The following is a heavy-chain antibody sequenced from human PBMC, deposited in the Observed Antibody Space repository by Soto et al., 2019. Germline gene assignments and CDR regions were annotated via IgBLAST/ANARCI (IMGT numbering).Heavy chain of an antibody. CDR1: GFSLSNARMG. J-gene: IGHJ5*01. V-gene: IGHV2-26*01. Sequence: SGPTLVNPTETLTLTCTVSGFSLSNARMGVSWIRQPPGKALEWLAHIFSNDEKSYSTSLKSRLTISKDTSNSQVVLTMTNMHPVHTATYYCARMNRFLSSRYNWFDSWGEGTLVTVSS. CDR2: IFSNDEK. CDR3: ARMNRFLSSRYNWFDS. D-gene: IGHD6-13*01.